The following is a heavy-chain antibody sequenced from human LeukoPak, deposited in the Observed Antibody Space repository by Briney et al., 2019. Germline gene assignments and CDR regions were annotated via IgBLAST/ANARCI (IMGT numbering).Heavy chain of an antibody. D-gene: IGHD3-22*01. CDR2: IIPIFGTA. CDR1: GGTFISYA. V-gene: IGHV1-69*05. CDR3: ARDPSYYYDSSGKRPHDY. Sequence: GSSVKVSCKASGGTFISYAISWVRQARGQGLEWMGGIIPIFGTANYAQKFQGRVTITTDESTSTAYMELSSLRSEDTAVYYCARDPSYYYDSSGKRPHDYWGQGTLVTVSS. J-gene: IGHJ4*02.